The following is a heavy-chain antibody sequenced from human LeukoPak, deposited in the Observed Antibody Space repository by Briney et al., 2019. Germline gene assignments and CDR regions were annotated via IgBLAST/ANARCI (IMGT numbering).Heavy chain of an antibody. CDR3: ARWEKWNDPYYFDY. Sequence: NPGGSLRLSCAASGFTFSDYYMSWIRQAPGKGLEWVSYISSSGSTIYYADSVKGRFTISRDNAKNSLYLQMNSLRAEDTAVYYCARWEKWNDPYYFDYWGQGTLVTVSS. CDR2: ISSSGSTI. J-gene: IGHJ4*02. V-gene: IGHV3-11*01. D-gene: IGHD1-1*01. CDR1: GFTFSDYY.